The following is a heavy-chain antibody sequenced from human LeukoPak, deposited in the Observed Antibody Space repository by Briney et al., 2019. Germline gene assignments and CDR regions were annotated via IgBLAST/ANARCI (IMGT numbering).Heavy chain of an antibody. V-gene: IGHV1-18*01. D-gene: IGHD3-22*01. J-gene: IGHJ4*02. CDR2: INTYNGNT. CDR1: GYTFTSYG. CDR3: ARDARYYYDSSGYYARGEADY. Sequence: ASVKVSCKASGYTFTSYGISWVRQAPGQGLEWMGWINTYNGNTDYAQKPQGRVTMTTDTSTSTAYMELRSLRSDDTAVYYCARDARYYYDSSGYYARGEADYWGQGTLVTVSS.